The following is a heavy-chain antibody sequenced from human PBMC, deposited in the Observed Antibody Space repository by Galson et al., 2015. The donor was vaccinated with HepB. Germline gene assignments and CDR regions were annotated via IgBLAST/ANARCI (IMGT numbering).Heavy chain of an antibody. J-gene: IGHJ4*02. CDR3: ARVRYFDWLSNFFDY. CDR1: GFFFSSYW. V-gene: IGHV3-74*01. D-gene: IGHD3-9*01. CDR2: INSDGSST. Sequence: SLRLSCAASGFFFSSYWMHWVRQAPGKGLVWVSRINSDGSSTSYADSVKGRFTISRDNAKNTLYLQMNSLRAEDTAVYYCARVRYFDWLSNFFDYWGQGTLVTVSS.